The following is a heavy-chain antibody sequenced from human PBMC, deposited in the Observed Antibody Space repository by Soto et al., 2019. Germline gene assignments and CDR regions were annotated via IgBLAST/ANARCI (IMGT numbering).Heavy chain of an antibody. D-gene: IGHD3-9*01. Sequence: VASVKVSCKASGYTFTGYYMHWVRQAPGQGLEWMGWINPNSGGTDYAQKFQGWVTMTRDTSISTAYMELSRLRSDDTAVYYCARANYDILTGYYYFDYWGPGTLVTVSS. J-gene: IGHJ4*02. V-gene: IGHV1-2*04. CDR1: GYTFTGYY. CDR2: INPNSGGT. CDR3: ARANYDILTGYYYFDY.